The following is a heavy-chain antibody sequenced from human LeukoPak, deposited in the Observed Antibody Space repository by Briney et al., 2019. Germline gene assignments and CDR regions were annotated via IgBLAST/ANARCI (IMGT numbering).Heavy chain of an antibody. CDR2: IRCHGTTK. Sequence: PGGSLRLSCAASGFTFSNFGMHWVRQAPGKGLEWVAYIRCHGTTKYYVDSVKGRFTISRDNPKNTLSLQMSSLRAEDTGVYYCAKDQGSMFGYFNFWGQGTLVTVSS. D-gene: IGHD3-10*02. V-gene: IGHV3-30*02. J-gene: IGHJ4*02. CDR1: GFTFSNFG. CDR3: AKDQGSMFGYFNF.